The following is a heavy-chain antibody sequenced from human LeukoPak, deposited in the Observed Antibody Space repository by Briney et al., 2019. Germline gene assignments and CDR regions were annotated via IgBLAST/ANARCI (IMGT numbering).Heavy chain of an antibody. J-gene: IGHJ5*01. D-gene: IGHD6-13*01. CDR1: GGSFSGYY. V-gene: IGHV4-34*01. CDR3: ARASSSCLFDS. Sequence: SETLSLTCAVYGGSFSGYYWSWIRQPPGKGLEWIGEINHSGSTNYNPSLKSRVTISVDTSKNQFSLKLSSVTAADTAVYYCARASSSCLFDSWGQGTLVTVSS. CDR2: INHSGST.